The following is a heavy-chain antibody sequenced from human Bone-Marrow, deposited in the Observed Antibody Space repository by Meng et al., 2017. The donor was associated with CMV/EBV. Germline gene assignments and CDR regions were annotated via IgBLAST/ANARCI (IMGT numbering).Heavy chain of an antibody. D-gene: IGHD2-2*02. CDR3: ARGAYCSSTSCYMSWFDP. CDR2: IIPIFGTA. CDR1: GGTFSSYA. V-gene: IGHV1-69*05. J-gene: IGHJ5*02. Sequence: SVKVSCKASGGTFSSYAISWVRQAPGQGLEWMGGIIPIFGTANYAQKFQGRVTITTDESTSTAYMELSSLRSEDTAVYYCARGAYCSSTSCYMSWFDPWGQGTLVTVDS.